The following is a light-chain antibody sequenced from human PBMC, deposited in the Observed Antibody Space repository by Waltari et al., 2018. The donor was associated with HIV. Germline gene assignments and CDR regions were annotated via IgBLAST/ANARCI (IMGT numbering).Light chain of an antibody. J-gene: IGLJ2*01. V-gene: IGLV2-8*01. CDR2: EVS. CDR1: SSDLGVYNS. CDR3: SFYGGSNSEV. Sequence: QSALTQPPSASGSPGQSVTISCTGASSDLGVYNSVSWYQQRPGKAPKVIISEVSRRSSGVPNRFSGCTSCNAAYLTVAGLQADDEAVYFCSFYGGSNSEVFGGGTKLTVL.